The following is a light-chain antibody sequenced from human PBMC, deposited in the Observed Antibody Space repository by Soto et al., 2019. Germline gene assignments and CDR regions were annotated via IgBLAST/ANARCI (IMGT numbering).Light chain of an antibody. CDR1: QSVSSSY. Sequence: DIVLTQSPGTLSLSPGERATLSCRASQSVSSSYLAWYQQNPGQAPRHLVYVTSSMATGIPDRVSGSGSGTDFTLTISRLEPEDFAVYYCQQYGSSHRTFGQGTKV. V-gene: IGKV3-20*01. CDR3: QQYGSSHRT. CDR2: VTS. J-gene: IGKJ1*01.